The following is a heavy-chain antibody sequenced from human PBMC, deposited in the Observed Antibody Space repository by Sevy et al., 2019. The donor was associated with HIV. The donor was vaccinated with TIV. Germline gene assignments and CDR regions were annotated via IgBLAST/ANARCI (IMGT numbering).Heavy chain of an antibody. CDR3: ARDRYAGPNMSYLDY. J-gene: IGHJ4*02. CDR1: GFTFSSYT. Sequence: GGSLRLSCAASGFTFSSYTMHWVRQAPGKGLEWVALISYDGSDKYYGDSVKGRFTISRDNSKNTLYLQMNSLIPGDRAVYYCARDRYAGPNMSYLDYWAQGTLVTVSS. CDR2: ISYDGSDK. V-gene: IGHV3-30*04. D-gene: IGHD2-21*01.